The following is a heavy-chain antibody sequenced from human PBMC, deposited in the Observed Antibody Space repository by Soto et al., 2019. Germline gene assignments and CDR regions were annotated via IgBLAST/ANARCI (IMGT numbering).Heavy chain of an antibody. J-gene: IGHJ4*02. CDR3: ARDPWAADY. Sequence: PGGSLRLSCAASGFTVSTKYMSWVRQAPGKGLEWVSVIYSGGSTFYADSVMGRFIISRDNSKNTVNFQINSLRAEDTAVYYCARDPWAADYWGQGTLVTVS. D-gene: IGHD3-16*01. V-gene: IGHV3-66*01. CDR2: IYSGGST. CDR1: GFTVSTKY.